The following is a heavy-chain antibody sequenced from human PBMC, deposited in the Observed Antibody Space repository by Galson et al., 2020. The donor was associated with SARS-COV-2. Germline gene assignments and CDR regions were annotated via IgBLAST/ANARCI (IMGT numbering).Heavy chain of an antibody. CDR3: ARHRASVGATGYWYFDL. V-gene: IGHV4-38-2*01. CDR1: GYSISSGYY. D-gene: IGHD1-26*01. Sequence: SETLSLTCAVSGYSISSGYYWGWIRQPPGKGLEWIGSIYHSGSTYYKPSPKSRVTISVDTSKTLFSLKLSSVTAADTAVYYCARHRASVGATGYWYFDLWGRGTLVTVSS. J-gene: IGHJ2*01. CDR2: IYHSGST.